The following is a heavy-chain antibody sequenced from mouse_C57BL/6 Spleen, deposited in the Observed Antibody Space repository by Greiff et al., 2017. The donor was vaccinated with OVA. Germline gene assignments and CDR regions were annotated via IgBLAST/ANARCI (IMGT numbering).Heavy chain of an antibody. CDR3: ARWYYGSSSDY. D-gene: IGHD1-1*01. V-gene: IGHV1-80*01. CDR1: GYAFSSYW. J-gene: IGHJ2*01. Sequence: QVQLKQSGAELVKPGASVKISCKASGYAFSSYWMNWVKQRPGKGLEWIGQIYPGDGDTNYNGKFKGKATLTAEKSSSTAYMQLSSLTSEDSAVYFCARWYYGSSSDYWGQGTTLTVSS. CDR2: IYPGDGDT.